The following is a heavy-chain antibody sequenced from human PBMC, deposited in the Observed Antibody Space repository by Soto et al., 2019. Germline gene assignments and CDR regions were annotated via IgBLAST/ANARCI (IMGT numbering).Heavy chain of an antibody. Sequence: QVQLQQWGAGLLKPSETLSLTCAVYGGSFSGYYWSWIRQPPGKGLEWIGEINHSGSTNYNPSLKSRVTISVDTSKNQFSLKLSSVNAAHTAVYYCARREVEGSGSFAYWGQGSLVTVSS. D-gene: IGHD3-10*01. CDR1: GGSFSGYY. CDR3: ARREVEGSGSFAY. V-gene: IGHV4-34*01. CDR2: INHSGST. J-gene: IGHJ4*02.